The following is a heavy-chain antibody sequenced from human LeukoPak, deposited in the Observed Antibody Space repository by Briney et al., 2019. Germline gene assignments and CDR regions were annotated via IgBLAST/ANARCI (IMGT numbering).Heavy chain of an antibody. V-gene: IGHV3-53*01. J-gene: IGHJ6*02. CDR1: GFTVSSNY. CDR3: ARENVKVASYYYYGMDV. Sequence: PGGSLRLSCAASGFTVSSNYMSWARQAPGKGLEWVSVIYRGGDTYYADSVKGRFTISRDNSKNTLYLQMNSLRAEDTAVYYCARENVKVASYYYYGMDVWGQGTTVTVSS. D-gene: IGHD2-15*01. CDR2: IYRGGDT.